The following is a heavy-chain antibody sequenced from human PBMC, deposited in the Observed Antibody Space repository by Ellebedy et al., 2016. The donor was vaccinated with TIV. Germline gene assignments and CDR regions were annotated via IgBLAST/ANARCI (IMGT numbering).Heavy chain of an antibody. Sequence: SEALSLTCSVSGGSIRSYYWSWIRQPPGKGLEWIGYIYYSGSTNYNPSLKSRVTISVDTSKNQFSLKLTSVTAADTAVYYCARYYSSGTYYDYWGQGTLVTVSA. CDR1: GGSIRSYY. V-gene: IGHV4-59*08. CDR2: IYYSGST. CDR3: ARYYSSGTYYDY. J-gene: IGHJ4*02. D-gene: IGHD3-10*01.